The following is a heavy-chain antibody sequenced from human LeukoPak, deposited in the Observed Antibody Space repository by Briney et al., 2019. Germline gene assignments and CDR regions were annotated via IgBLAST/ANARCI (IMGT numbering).Heavy chain of an antibody. D-gene: IGHD3-9*01. Sequence: GGSLRLSCAASGFTFDDYGMSWVRQAPGKGLEWVSGINWNGGSTGYADSVKGRFTISRDNAKNSLYLQMNSPRADDTSLYYCARGPNYDVLTGYYTYWGQGTLVTVSS. V-gene: IGHV3-20*04. J-gene: IGHJ4*02. CDR1: GFTFDDYG. CDR2: INWNGGST. CDR3: ARGPNYDVLTGYYTY.